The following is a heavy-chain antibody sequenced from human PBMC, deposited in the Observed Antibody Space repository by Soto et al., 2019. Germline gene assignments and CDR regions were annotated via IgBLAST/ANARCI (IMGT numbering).Heavy chain of an antibody. V-gene: IGHV1-18*01. Sequence: ASVKVSCKASGYTFTIYGISWVRQAPGQGLEWMGWISAYNGNTNYAQKLQGRVTMTTDTSTSTAYMELRSLRSDDTAVYYCARGVLGIVVVPAAIESNWFDPWGQGTLVTVSS. CDR1: GYTFTIYG. J-gene: IGHJ5*02. D-gene: IGHD2-2*03. CDR2: ISAYNGNT. CDR3: ARGVLGIVVVPAAIESNWFDP.